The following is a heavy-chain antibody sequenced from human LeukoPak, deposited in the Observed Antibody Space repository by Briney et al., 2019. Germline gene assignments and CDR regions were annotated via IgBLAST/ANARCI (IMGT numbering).Heavy chain of an antibody. CDR1: GYTFTGYY. J-gene: IGHJ5*02. CDR2: INPNSGGT. CDR3: ARAYSGILGLNYFDT. Sequence: GASVKVSCKTSGYTFTGYYLHWVRQAPGQGLEWMGWINPNSGGTNSAQKFQGRVTMTRDTSISTAYMDLSRLTSDDSAVYYCARAYSGILGLNYFDTWGQGTLVTVSS. D-gene: IGHD6-13*01. V-gene: IGHV1-2*02.